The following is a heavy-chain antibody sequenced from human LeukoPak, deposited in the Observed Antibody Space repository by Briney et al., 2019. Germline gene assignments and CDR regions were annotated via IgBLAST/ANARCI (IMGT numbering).Heavy chain of an antibody. CDR1: GGSISSYY. CDR2: IYYSGST. D-gene: IGHD6-19*01. CDR3: ARSRHSSGWYFDY. J-gene: IGHJ4*02. Sequence: SETLSLTCTVPGGSISSYYWSWIRQPPGKGLEWIGYIYYSGSTNYNPSLKSRVTISVDTSKNQFSLKLSSVTAADTAVYYCARSRHSSGWYFDYWGQGTLVTVSS. V-gene: IGHV4-59*08.